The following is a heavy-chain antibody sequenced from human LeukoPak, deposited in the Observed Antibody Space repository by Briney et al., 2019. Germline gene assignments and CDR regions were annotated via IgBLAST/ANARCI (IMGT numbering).Heavy chain of an antibody. CDR1: GYTFTGYY. CDR3: ARAPPLAVAGTYSH. CDR2: INPNSGGT. J-gene: IGHJ4*02. Sequence: ASVKASCKASGYTFTGYYMHWVRQAPGQGLEWMGWINPNSGGTNYAQKFQGRVTMTRDTSISTAYMELSRLRSDDTAVYYCARAPPLAVAGTYSHWGQGTLVTVSS. V-gene: IGHV1-2*02. D-gene: IGHD6-19*01.